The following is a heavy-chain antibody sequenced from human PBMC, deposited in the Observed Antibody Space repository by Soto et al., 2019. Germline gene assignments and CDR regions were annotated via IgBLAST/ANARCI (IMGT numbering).Heavy chain of an antibody. CDR1: GGTFSSYT. D-gene: IGHD3-10*01. J-gene: IGHJ6*02. CDR3: ARFRGSDGRDV. CDR2: IIPILGIA. V-gene: IGHV1-69*02. Sequence: QVQLVQSGAEVKKPGSSVKVSCKASGGTFSSYTISWVRQAPGQGLEWMGRIIPILGIANYAQKFQGRVTITADKSTSTAYRELSSLRSEDTAVYYCARFRGSDGRDVWGQGTTVTVSS.